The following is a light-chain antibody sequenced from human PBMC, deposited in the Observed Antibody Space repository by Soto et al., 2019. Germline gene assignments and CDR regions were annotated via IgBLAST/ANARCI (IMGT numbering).Light chain of an antibody. CDR2: GNN. Sequence: QSVLTQPPSVSRAPGQRVTISCTGRSSNIGAGYDVHWYQQLPGRAPKLLIYGNNNRPSGVPDRFSGSTSGTSASLTITGLQAEDEADYYCQSYDSSLGVFGTGTKLTVL. V-gene: IGLV1-40*01. J-gene: IGLJ1*01. CDR3: QSYDSSLGV. CDR1: SSNIGAGYD.